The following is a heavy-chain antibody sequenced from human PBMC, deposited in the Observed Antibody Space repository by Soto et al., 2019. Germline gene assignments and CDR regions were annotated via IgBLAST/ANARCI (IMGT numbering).Heavy chain of an antibody. Sequence: ASVRVSWKASGYTFTDYYIHWVRQAPGQGLEWMGWVNPNSGGTNNAQKFQGRVTMTGDRSISTASMELSRLTSDDTAVYYYARSEPTSAAHWILRLRRFDYWGQGT. CDR2: VNPNSGGT. CDR3: ARSEPTSAAHWILRLRRFDY. V-gene: IGHV1-2*02. D-gene: IGHD6-6*01. CDR1: GYTFTDYY. J-gene: IGHJ4*02.